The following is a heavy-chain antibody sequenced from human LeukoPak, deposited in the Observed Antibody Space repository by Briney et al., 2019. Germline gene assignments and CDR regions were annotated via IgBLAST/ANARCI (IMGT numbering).Heavy chain of an antibody. Sequence: GGSLRLYCAASGFTFSSYAMSWVRQAPGKGLEWVSAISGSGGSTYYADSVKGRFTISRDNSKNTLYLQMNSLRAEDTAVYYCATDCSSISCFDYWGQGTLVTVSS. J-gene: IGHJ4*02. V-gene: IGHV3-23*01. CDR1: GFTFSSYA. CDR3: ATDCSSISCFDY. CDR2: ISGSGGST. D-gene: IGHD2-2*01.